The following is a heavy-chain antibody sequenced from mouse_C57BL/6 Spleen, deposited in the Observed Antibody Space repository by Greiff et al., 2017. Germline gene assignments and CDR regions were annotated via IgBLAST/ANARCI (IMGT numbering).Heavy chain of an antibody. CDR2: ISYDGSN. Sequence: EVQLQQSGPGLVKPSQSLSLTCSVTGYSITSGYYWNWIRQFPGNKLEWMGYISYDGSNNYNPSLKNRISITRDTSKNQFFLKLNSVTTEDTATYYCARWYYGSSYRNYFDYWGQGTTLTVSS. V-gene: IGHV3-6*01. CDR3: ARWYYGSSYRNYFDY. J-gene: IGHJ2*01. CDR1: GYSITSGYY. D-gene: IGHD1-1*01.